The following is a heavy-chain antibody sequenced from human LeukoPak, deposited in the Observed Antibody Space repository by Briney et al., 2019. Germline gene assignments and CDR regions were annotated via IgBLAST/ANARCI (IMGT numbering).Heavy chain of an antibody. V-gene: IGHV4-59*01. D-gene: IGHD3-10*01. CDR3: ARDRGGRDAFDI. J-gene: IGHJ3*02. CDR2: IYYSGST. Sequence: PSETLSLTCTVSGGPISSYYWSWIRQPPGKGLEWIGYIYYSGSTNYNPSLKSRVTISVDTSKNQFSLKLSSVTAADTAVYYCARDRGGRDAFDIWGQGTMVTVSS. CDR1: GGPISSYY.